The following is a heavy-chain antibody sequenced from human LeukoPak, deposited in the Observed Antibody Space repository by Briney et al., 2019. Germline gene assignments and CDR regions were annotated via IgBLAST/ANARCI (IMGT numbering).Heavy chain of an antibody. J-gene: IGHJ4*02. CDR3: ARDGYSGYDLGGGSDY. CDR2: ISSSSSTI. Sequence: GGSLRLSCAASGFTFSSYSMNWVRQAPGKGLEWVSYISSSSSTIYYADSVKGRFTISRDNAKNSLYLQMSSLRAEDTAVYYCARDGYSGYDLGGGSDYWGQGTLVTVSS. V-gene: IGHV3-48*01. CDR1: GFTFSSYS. D-gene: IGHD5-12*01.